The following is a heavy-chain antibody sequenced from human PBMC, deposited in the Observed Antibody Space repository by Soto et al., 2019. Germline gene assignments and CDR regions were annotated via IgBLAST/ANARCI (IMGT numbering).Heavy chain of an antibody. Sequence: PSETLSLTCTVSGDSISSGGYYWSWIRQHPGKGLEWIGYIYYSGSTYYNPSLKSRVTISVDTSKNQFSLKLSSVTAADTAVYYCARSSYDFWSGSRWFDPWGQGTLVTVSS. CDR1: GDSISSGGYY. V-gene: IGHV4-31*03. D-gene: IGHD3-3*01. J-gene: IGHJ5*02. CDR2: IYYSGST. CDR3: ARSSYDFWSGSRWFDP.